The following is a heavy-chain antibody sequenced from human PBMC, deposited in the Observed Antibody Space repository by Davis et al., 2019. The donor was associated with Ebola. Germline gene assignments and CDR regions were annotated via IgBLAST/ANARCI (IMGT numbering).Heavy chain of an antibody. J-gene: IGHJ4*02. V-gene: IGHV1-2*06. D-gene: IGHD3-10*01. CDR2: INPNSGDT. Sequence: AASVKVSCKASGYTFTGYYMHWVRQAPGQGLEWMGRINPNSGDTNYAQKFQGRVTMTRDTSISTAYMELSRPRSDDSAVYYCSGGDSRDFDYWGQGTLVTVSS. CDR3: SGGDSRDFDY. CDR1: GYTFTGYY.